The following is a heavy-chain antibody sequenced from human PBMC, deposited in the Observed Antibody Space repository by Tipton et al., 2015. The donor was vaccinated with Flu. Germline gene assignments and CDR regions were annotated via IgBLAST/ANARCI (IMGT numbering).Heavy chain of an antibody. CDR3: ARTGSYDYVWGGDFDY. Sequence: TLSLTCTVYGGSISSYYWSWIRQPPGKGLEWIGYIDYSGSTNYNPSLKSRVTMSVDTSKNQFSLKLSSVTAADTAVYYCARTGSYDYVWGGDFDYWGKGPLFTVSS. V-gene: IGHV4-59*12. CDR2: IDYSGST. CDR1: GGSISSYY. D-gene: IGHD3-16*01. J-gene: IGHJ4*02.